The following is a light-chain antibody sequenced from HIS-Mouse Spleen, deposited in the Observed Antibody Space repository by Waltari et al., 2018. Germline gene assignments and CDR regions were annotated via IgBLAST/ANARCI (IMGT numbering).Light chain of an antibody. CDR1: VLAKKNY. Sequence: SYELTQPSSVSVSPGQTARLTCSGDVLAKKNYAWWFQQTPGQAPVLVIYKDSERPSGIPERFSGSSSGTTVTLTISGAQVEDEADYYCYSAADNNSWVFGGGTKLTVL. CDR2: KDS. V-gene: IGLV3-27*01. J-gene: IGLJ3*02. CDR3: YSAADNNSWV.